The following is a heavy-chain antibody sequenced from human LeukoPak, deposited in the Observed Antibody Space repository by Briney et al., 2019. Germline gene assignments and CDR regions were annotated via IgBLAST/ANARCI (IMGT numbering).Heavy chain of an antibody. V-gene: IGHV1-2*02. CDR2: INPNSGGT. D-gene: IGHD5-18*01. J-gene: IGHJ5*02. Sequence: ASVKVSCKASGYTFTGYYIHWERQAPGQGLEWMGWINPNSGGTNYAQKFQGRVTMTRGTSISTAYMELTRLRSDDTAVYYCARDTAMVTYWFDPWGQGTLVTVSS. CDR3: ARDTAMVTYWFDP. CDR1: GYTFTGYY.